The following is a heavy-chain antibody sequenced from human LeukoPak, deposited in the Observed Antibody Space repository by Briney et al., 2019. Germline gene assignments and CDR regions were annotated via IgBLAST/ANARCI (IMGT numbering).Heavy chain of an antibody. CDR3: ARASGIYGSGWYFDY. V-gene: IGHV3-23*01. CDR2: INGGGYNT. CDR1: GFTFNNYV. J-gene: IGHJ4*02. Sequence: QPGGSLRLSCAASGFTFNNYVMSWVRHAPGKGLEWVSTINGGGYNTYYADSVKGRFTISRDNSKNTLSLQVNTLRAEDTAVYYCARASGIYGSGWYFDYWGQGTLVTVSS. D-gene: IGHD6-19*01.